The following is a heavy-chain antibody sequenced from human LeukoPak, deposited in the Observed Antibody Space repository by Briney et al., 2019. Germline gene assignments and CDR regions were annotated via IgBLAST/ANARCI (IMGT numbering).Heavy chain of an antibody. CDR3: ARSPGPYYYYGMDV. J-gene: IGHJ6*02. Sequence: ASVQVSCKASGYTFTSYGISWVRQAPGQGLEWMGWISAYNGNTNYAQKLQGRVTMTTDTSTSTAYMELRSLRSDDTAVYYCARSPGPYYYYGMDVWGQGTTVTVSS. CDR2: ISAYNGNT. CDR1: GYTFTSYG. V-gene: IGHV1-18*01.